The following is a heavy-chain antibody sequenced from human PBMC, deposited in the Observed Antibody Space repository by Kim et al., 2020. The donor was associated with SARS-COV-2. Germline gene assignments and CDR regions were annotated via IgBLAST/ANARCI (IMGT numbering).Heavy chain of an antibody. V-gene: IGHV3-9*01. CDR3: ARDLVGSSFRAFHI. CDR1: GFTFGDFA. D-gene: IGHD6-6*01. Sequence: GGSLRLSCAASGFTFGDFAMHWVRQVPGKGLEWVSGLSWNSGVIGYADSVKGRFTISRHNAENSLYLQMNSLRAEDTAFYYCARDLVGSSFRAFHIWGQGTMVTVPS. J-gene: IGHJ3*02. CDR2: LSWNSGVI.